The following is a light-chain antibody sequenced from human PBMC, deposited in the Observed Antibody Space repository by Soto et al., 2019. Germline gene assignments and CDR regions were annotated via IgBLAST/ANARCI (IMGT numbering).Light chain of an antibody. CDR2: RNN. CDR3: AAWEASLSGVYV. Sequence: QAVVTQPPSASGTPGQRVTISCSGSSSNIGSNYVYWYQQLPGTAPKLLIYRNNQRPSGGPDRFSGSKSGTSASLAISGLRSEDDADDYCAAWEASLSGVYVFGTGTKLTVL. CDR1: SSNIGSNY. V-gene: IGLV1-47*01. J-gene: IGLJ1*01.